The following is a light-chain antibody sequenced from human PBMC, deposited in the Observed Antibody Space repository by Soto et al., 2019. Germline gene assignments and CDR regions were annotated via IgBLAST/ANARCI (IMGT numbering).Light chain of an antibody. CDR1: QDISNY. CDR2: DAS. J-gene: IGKJ4*02. Sequence: DIQMTQAPSSLSASVGDRVTITCQASQDISNYLNWYQQKPGKAPKILIYDASKLETGVPSRFSGSGSGTEYTFTISSPQPEDIATYYCQQYDNLPLTFGGGTKVEIK. V-gene: IGKV1-33*01. CDR3: QQYDNLPLT.